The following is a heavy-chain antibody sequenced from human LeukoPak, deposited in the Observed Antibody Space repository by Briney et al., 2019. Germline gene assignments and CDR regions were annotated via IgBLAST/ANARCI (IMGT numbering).Heavy chain of an antibody. Sequence: RASVKVSCKASGYTFTGNYMHWVRQAPGQGLEWMGWINPNSGGTNYAQKFQGRVTMTRDTSISTAYMELSRLRSDDTAVYYCAREGDSSSSAGYDYYYYYGMDVWGQGTTVTVSS. CDR2: INPNSGGT. V-gene: IGHV1-2*02. D-gene: IGHD6-6*01. CDR3: AREGDSSSSAGYDYYYYYGMDV. J-gene: IGHJ6*02. CDR1: GYTFTGNY.